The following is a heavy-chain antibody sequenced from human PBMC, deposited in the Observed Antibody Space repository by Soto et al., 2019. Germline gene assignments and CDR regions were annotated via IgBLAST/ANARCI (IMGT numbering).Heavy chain of an antibody. D-gene: IGHD1-26*01. Sequence: QVHLVQSGAEVKQPGASVKVSCRTSGYTFTNYDISWVRQATGQGLEWMGWRNPDSANTGYAQKFPGRLPLTRDTSISTASMELNSLTSEDTATYYCARAIRDQLLSDYWGQGSLVIVSS. J-gene: IGHJ4*02. CDR2: RNPDSANT. V-gene: IGHV1-8*01. CDR1: GYTFTNYD. CDR3: ARAIRDQLLSDY.